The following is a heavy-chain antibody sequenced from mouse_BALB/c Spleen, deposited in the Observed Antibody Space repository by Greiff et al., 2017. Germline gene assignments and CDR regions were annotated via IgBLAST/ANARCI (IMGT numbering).Heavy chain of an antibody. V-gene: IGHV2-9*02. CDR3: ARAYDYEPAWFAY. D-gene: IGHD2-4*01. Sequence: QVQLKESGPGLVAPSQCLSITCTVSGFSLTSYGVHWVRQPPGKGLEWLGVIWAGGSTNYNSALMSRLSISKDNSKSQVFLKMNSLQTDDTAMYYCARAYDYEPAWFAYWGQGTLVTVSA. CDR2: IWAGGST. CDR1: GFSLTSYG. J-gene: IGHJ3*01.